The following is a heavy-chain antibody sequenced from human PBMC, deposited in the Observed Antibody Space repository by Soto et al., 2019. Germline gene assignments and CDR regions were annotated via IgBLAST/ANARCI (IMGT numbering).Heavy chain of an antibody. CDR3: ARLRYCSRISCHTWGWFDP. CDR1: GGSISSGSYY. D-gene: IGHD2-2*01. V-gene: IGHV4-39*01. Sequence: SETLSLTCTVSGGSISSGSYYWGWIRQPPGKGLEWIGSIYYSGSTYYNPSLKSRVTLSVDTSRKQYSMKLSSVTAADTAVYYCARLRYCSRISCHTWGWFDPWGQGTLVTVSS. CDR2: IYYSGST. J-gene: IGHJ5*02.